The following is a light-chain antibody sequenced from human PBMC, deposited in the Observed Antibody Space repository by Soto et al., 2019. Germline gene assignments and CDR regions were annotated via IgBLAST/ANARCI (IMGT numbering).Light chain of an antibody. CDR1: QSVTSTY. V-gene: IGKV3-20*01. Sequence: EIVLTQSPGTLSLSPGERATLSCRASQSVTSTYLGWYQQTPGQAPSLLIYGASSRATGIPDRFSGSGSGTDFTLTISRLEPEDFAVYYCQQYVSPPITFGQGTRLEIK. CDR3: QQYVSPPIT. J-gene: IGKJ5*01. CDR2: GAS.